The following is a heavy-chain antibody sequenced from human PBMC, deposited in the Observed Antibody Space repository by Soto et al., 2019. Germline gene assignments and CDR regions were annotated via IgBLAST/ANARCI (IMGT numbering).Heavy chain of an antibody. J-gene: IGHJ4*02. CDR2: IIPLFDST. V-gene: IGHV1-69*06. Sequence: QVLLVQSGAEGKRPGSSAKVSCKPSGGTFNTLSINWVGQAPGQGLEWVGAIIPLFDSTNYAQKFQDRVTITADKSMDTAYLELNNLRSDDTAVYYCTTRDQGRFDHWGQGTPLTVSS. CDR3: TTRDQGRFDH. CDR1: GGTFNTLS.